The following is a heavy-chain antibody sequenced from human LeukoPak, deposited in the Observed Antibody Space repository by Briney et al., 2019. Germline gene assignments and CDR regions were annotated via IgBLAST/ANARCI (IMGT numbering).Heavy chain of an antibody. CDR3: ARDHDFAFDN. CDR2: IRDSGTT. Sequence: GRSLRLSCAVSGFTFSSYGMHWVRQAPGKGLEWISHIRDSGTTDYADSVKGRFTISRDNAKNSLYLQLSSLRAEDTAVYYCARDHDFAFDNWGQGTLVTVSS. CDR1: GFTFSSYG. D-gene: IGHD2-21*02. J-gene: IGHJ4*02. V-gene: IGHV3-48*01.